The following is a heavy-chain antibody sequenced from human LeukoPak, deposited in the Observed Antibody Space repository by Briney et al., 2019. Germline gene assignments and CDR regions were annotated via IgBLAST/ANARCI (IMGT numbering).Heavy chain of an antibody. J-gene: IGHJ4*02. CDR2: IYYSGST. D-gene: IGHD3-22*01. V-gene: IGHV4-39*01. CDR1: GASISSSSNY. CDR3: ARQNPHYYDPDY. Sequence: PETLSPTCTVSGASISSSSNYWGWIRQPPGKGLEWIGSIYYSGSTYYNPSLKSRVTISVDTSKNQFSLKLSSVTAADTAVYYCARQNPHYYDPDYWGQGTLVTVSS.